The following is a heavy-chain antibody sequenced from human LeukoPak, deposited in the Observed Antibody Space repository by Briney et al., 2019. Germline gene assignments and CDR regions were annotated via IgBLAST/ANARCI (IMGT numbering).Heavy chain of an antibody. CDR3: AGKSQILRYFDWPTHGMDV. CDR2: INHSGST. CDR1: GGSISSYY. Sequence: SETLSLTCTVSGGSISSYYWSWIRQPPGKGLEWIGEINHSGSTNYNPSLKSRVTISVDTSKNQFSLKLSSVTAADTAVYYCAGKSQILRYFDWPTHGMDVWGQGTTVTVSS. D-gene: IGHD3-9*01. V-gene: IGHV4-34*01. J-gene: IGHJ6*02.